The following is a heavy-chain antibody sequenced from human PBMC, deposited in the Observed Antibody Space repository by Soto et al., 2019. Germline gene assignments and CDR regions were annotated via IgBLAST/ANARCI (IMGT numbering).Heavy chain of an antibody. CDR2: ISYDGNNK. CDR1: GFTFSTYA. J-gene: IGHJ4*02. V-gene: IGHV3-30-3*01. Sequence: GGSLRLSCAASGFTFSTYAMYWVRQAPGKGLEWVAVISYDGNNKYYGDSVKGRFTISRDNSKNTLYLRMNSLRAEDTAVHYCARGLGYCSGVNCYPGAYWGQGTLVTVSS. CDR3: ARGLGYCSGVNCYPGAY. D-gene: IGHD2-15*01.